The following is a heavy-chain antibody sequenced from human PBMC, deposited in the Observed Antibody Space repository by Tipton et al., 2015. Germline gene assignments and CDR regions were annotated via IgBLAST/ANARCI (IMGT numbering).Heavy chain of an antibody. CDR1: NGSISDYY. D-gene: IGHD4-17*01. CDR3: AKAGSMTTDELDL. CDR2: IYYSGTT. J-gene: IGHJ5*02. V-gene: IGHV4-59*12. Sequence: TLSLTCTVSNGSISDYYWSWIRQPPGRGLEWIGYIYYSGTTDYNPSLKSRVTTSVDTSKNQFSLRLSSVTAADTAVYYCAKAGSMTTDELDLWGQGILVTVSS.